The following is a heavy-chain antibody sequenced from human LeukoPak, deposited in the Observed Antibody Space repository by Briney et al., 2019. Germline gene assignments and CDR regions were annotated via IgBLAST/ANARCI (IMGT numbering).Heavy chain of an antibody. CDR1: GFTFSSYA. J-gene: IGHJ6*02. Sequence: GGSLRLFCAASGFTFSSYAMTWVRQAPGKGLEWVSSISGSGGSTYYADSVKGRFTISRDNSKNTLFLQVNSLRAEDTAVYYCAKVGYCGTTGCRYGLYYGMDVWGQGTTVTVSS. D-gene: IGHD2-2*03. V-gene: IGHV3-23*01. CDR3: AKVGYCGTTGCRYGLYYGMDV. CDR2: ISGSGGST.